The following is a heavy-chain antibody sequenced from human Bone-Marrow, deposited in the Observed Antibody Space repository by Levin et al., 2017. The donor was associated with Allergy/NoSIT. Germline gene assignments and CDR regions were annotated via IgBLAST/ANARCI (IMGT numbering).Heavy chain of an antibody. Sequence: GASVKVSCKASGGTFSNYAISWVRQAPGQSLEWLGGIIPVVGTTHYAQKFQGRVTITADKSTSTAYMELSSLRSDDTAVYYCAGGRMIYYYYYMDVWGNGTSVTVSS. D-gene: IGHD3-16*01. CDR1: GGTFSNYA. V-gene: IGHV1-69*06. CDR3: AGGRMIYYYYYMDV. J-gene: IGHJ6*03. CDR2: IIPVVGTT.